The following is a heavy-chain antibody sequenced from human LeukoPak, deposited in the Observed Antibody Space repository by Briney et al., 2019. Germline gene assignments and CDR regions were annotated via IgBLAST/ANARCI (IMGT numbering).Heavy chain of an antibody. CDR1: GFTFSMYW. J-gene: IGHJ6*02. CDR2: IKQDGSEE. Sequence: GGSLRLSCAASGFTFSMYWMTWIRQAPGKGLEWVANIKQDGSEEVYVDSVKGRFTISRDNAKNSLFLQMNTLRAEDTAVYYCARDPYSSTWSYGMDVWGQGTTVTVSS. D-gene: IGHD6-6*01. CDR3: ARDPYSSTWSYGMDV. V-gene: IGHV3-7*05.